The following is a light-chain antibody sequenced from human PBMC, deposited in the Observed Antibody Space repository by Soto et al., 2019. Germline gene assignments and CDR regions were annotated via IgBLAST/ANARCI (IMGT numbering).Light chain of an antibody. V-gene: IGLV1-40*01. J-gene: IGLJ2*01. CDR2: GNT. CDR3: QSYDSSLSVV. CDR1: SSNIGAGYD. Sequence: QAVVTQPPSVSGAPGQRVTISCTGSSSNIGAGYDVHWYQHLPGTAPKLPIYGNTNRPSGVPDRFSGSTSGSSASLAITGLQAEDEADYYCQSYDSSLSVVFGGATKLTVL.